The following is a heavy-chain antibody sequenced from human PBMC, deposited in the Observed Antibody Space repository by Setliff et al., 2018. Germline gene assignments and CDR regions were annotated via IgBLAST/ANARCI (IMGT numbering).Heavy chain of an antibody. Sequence: GASVKVSCKTSGYTFTGYYLHWLRQTPGHGLEWMGWINPNNGDTNYAQKFQGRVPITADESTSTAYMELSSLRSEDTAVYYCARNEALTGAGNYYYHYMDVWGKGTTVTVSS. D-gene: IGHD7-27*01. CDR2: INPNNGDT. V-gene: IGHV1-2*02. CDR1: GYTFTGYY. J-gene: IGHJ6*03. CDR3: ARNEALTGAGNYYYHYMDV.